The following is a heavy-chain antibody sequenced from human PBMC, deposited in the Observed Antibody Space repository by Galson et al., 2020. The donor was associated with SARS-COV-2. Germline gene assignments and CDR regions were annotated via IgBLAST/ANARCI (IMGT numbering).Heavy chain of an antibody. CDR3: ARFAPSVGATALWDYYYYGMDV. Sequence: SETLSLTCTVSGGSISSYYWSWIRQPPGKGLEWIGYIYYSGSTNYNPSLKSRVTISVDTSKNQFSLKLSSVTAADTAVYYCARFAPSVGATALWDYYYYGMDVWGQGTTVTVSS. CDR2: IYYSGST. CDR1: GGSISSYY. J-gene: IGHJ6*02. D-gene: IGHD1-26*01. V-gene: IGHV4-59*01.